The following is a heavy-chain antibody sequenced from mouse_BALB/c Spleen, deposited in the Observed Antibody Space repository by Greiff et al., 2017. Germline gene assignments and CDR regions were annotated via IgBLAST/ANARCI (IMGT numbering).Heavy chain of an antibody. D-gene: IGHD2-1*01. J-gene: IGHJ3*01. V-gene: IGHV5-6*01. CDR1: GFTFSSYG. CDR2: ISSGGSYT. Sequence: EVHLVESGGDLVKPGGSLKLSCAASGFTFSSYGMSWVRQTPNKRLEWVATISSGGSYTYYPDSVKGRFTISRDNAKNTLYLQMSSLKSEDTAMYYCASHYGNYWFAYWGQGTLVTVSA. CDR3: ASHYGNYWFAY.